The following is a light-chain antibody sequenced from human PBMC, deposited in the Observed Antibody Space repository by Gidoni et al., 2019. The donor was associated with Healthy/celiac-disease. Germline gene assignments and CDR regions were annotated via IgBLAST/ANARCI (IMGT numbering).Light chain of an antibody. CDR2: AAS. J-gene: IGKJ4*01. V-gene: IGKV1-39*01. Sequence: IQMTQSPSSLAASVGDRVNITCRASQLISSYLHGYQQKPGKAPKRLIYAASNLQSGVPSRFSGSGSGTEFTLTISSLQPEDFATYYCQQRYSTPPIFXGXTKVEIK. CDR3: QQRYSTPPI. CDR1: QLISSY.